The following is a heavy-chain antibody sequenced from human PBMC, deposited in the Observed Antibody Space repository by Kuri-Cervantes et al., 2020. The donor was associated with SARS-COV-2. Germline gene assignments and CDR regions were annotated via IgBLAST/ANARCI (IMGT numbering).Heavy chain of an antibody. Sequence: GESLKISCATSAFTFSSYSMNWVRQAPGKGLEWVSSISSSSSYIYYADSVKGRFTISRDNAKNSLYLQMNSLRAEDTAVYYCARVKSIIDGSGSYLYYYGMDVWGQGTTVTVSS. V-gene: IGHV3-21*01. D-gene: IGHD1-26*01. CDR2: ISSSSSYI. J-gene: IGHJ6*02. CDR3: ARVKSIIDGSGSYLYYYGMDV. CDR1: AFTFSSYS.